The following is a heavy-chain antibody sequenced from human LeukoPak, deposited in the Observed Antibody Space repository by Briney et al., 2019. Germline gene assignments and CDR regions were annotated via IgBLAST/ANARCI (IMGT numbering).Heavy chain of an antibody. CDR1: EYTSTTYY. J-gene: IGHJ4*02. CDR2: INPSGGST. V-gene: IGHV1-46*01. D-gene: IGHD6-19*01. Sequence: ASLKVSSKASEYTSTTYYMYSVRHAPGQGLGWMGIINPSGGSTSYAQKFQGRVTMTRDTSTYTVYMELSSLRSEDTAVYYCARGGGGVAGQLSPDYWGQGTLVSVSP. CDR3: ARGGGGVAGQLSPDY.